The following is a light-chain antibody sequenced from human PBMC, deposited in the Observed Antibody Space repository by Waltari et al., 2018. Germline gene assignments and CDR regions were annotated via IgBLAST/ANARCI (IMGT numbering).Light chain of an antibody. V-gene: IGKV1-5*03. CDR2: KAS. J-gene: IGKJ1*01. CDR3: QQYSSFWT. CDR1: QSISSW. Sequence: DIQMTQSPYTLSASVGDRVTITCRASQSISSWLAWFQQKPGKAPKLLIQKASSLESGVPSRFSGSGSGTEFTLTISSLQPDDFATYYCQQYSSFWTFGQ.